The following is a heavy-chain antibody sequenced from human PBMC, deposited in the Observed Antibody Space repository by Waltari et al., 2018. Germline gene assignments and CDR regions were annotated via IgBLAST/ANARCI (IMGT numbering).Heavy chain of an antibody. CDR3: ARDRGLDGMDV. CDR1: GFTFSSYD. Sequence: EVQLVESGGGLVQPGGSLRLSCAASGFTFSSYDMHWVRQATGKGLEWVSAMGTAGDTYYPGSVKGRFTISRENAKNSLYLQRNSLRAGDTAVYYCARDRGLDGMDVWGQGTTVTVSS. J-gene: IGHJ6*02. CDR2: MGTAGDT. V-gene: IGHV3-13*01.